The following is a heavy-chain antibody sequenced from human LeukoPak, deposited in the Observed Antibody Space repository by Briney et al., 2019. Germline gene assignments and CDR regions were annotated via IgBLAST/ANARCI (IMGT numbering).Heavy chain of an antibody. D-gene: IGHD2-2*01. CDR3: ARGPSWLY. Sequence: PSETLSLTCAVYGGSFSGYYWSWIRQPPGKGLEWIGEINHSGSTNYNPSLESRVTISVDTSKDQFSLKLSSVTAADTAVYYCARGPSWLYWGQGTLVTVSS. V-gene: IGHV4-34*01. J-gene: IGHJ4*02. CDR1: GGSFSGYY. CDR2: INHSGST.